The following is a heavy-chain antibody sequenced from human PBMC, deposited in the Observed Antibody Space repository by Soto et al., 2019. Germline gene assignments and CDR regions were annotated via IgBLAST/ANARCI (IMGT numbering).Heavy chain of an antibody. CDR1: GYSFTIYW. D-gene: IGHD3-3*01. V-gene: IGHV5-10-1*01. CDR3: ARQRYDFWSGYPAAYYYGMDV. J-gene: IGHJ6*02. CDR2: IDPSDSYT. Sequence: GESLKISCNGSGYSFTIYWISLVRQMPGKGLDWMGRIDPSDSYTNYSPSFQGHVTISADKSISTAYLQWSSLKASDTAMYYCARQRYDFWSGYPAAYYYGMDVWGQGTTVTVSS.